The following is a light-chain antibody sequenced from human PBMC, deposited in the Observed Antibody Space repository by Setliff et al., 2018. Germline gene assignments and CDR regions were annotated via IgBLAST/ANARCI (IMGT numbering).Light chain of an antibody. CDR1: SSDVGGYDY. Sequence: QSALTQPAAVSRSPAQSITISCTGTSSDVGGYDYVSWYQQHPGKALKLIIYDVTKRPSGVSSRFSGSKSGNTASLTISGLQAEDEADYFCSSYKNTNKNVFGTGTKVTVL. J-gene: IGLJ1*01. V-gene: IGLV2-14*01. CDR3: SSYKNTNKNV. CDR2: DVT.